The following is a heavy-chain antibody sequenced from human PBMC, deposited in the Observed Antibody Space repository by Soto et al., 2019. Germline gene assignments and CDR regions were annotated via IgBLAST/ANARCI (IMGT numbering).Heavy chain of an antibody. CDR3: ARDYIAVAGPFDY. D-gene: IGHD6-19*01. CDR1: GYTFSSYG. V-gene: IGHV1-18*01. CDR2: ISAYNGNR. J-gene: IGHJ4*02. Sequence: ASVKGSCKASGYTFSSYGISWVRQAPGQGLEWVGWISAYNGNRNYAQKLQDRVTMTTDTSTNTFYMELRSLRSDDTAVYYCARDYIAVAGPFDYWGQGTLVTVSS.